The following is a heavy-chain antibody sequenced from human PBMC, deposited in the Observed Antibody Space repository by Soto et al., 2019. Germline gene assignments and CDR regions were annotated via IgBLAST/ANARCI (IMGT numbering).Heavy chain of an antibody. D-gene: IGHD2-2*01. CDR1: GGSFSGYY. V-gene: IGHV4-34*01. Sequence: SETLSLTCVVYGGSFSGYYWTWIRQTPGEGLEWIGEINHSGSTNYKPSLKSRISMSADTSKKQFSLNLTSVTAADTAVYYCARGECSSNYCFTRWALDIWGQGPVVTVS. CDR2: INHSGST. CDR3: ARGECSSNYCFTRWALDI. J-gene: IGHJ3*02.